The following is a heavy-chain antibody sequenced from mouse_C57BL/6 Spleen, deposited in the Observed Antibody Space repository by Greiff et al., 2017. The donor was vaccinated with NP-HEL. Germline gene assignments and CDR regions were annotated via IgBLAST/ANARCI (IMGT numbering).Heavy chain of an antibody. V-gene: IGHV1-54*01. J-gene: IGHJ2*01. CDR3: ARGKFITTVVGGYFDY. D-gene: IGHD1-1*01. Sequence: QVQLKESGAELVRPGTSVKVSCKASGYAFTNYLIEWVKQRPGQGLEWIGVINPGSGGTNYNEKFKGKATLTADKSSSTAYMQLSSLTSEDSAVYFCARGKFITTVVGGYFDYWGQGTTLTVSS. CDR1: GYAFTNYL. CDR2: INPGSGGT.